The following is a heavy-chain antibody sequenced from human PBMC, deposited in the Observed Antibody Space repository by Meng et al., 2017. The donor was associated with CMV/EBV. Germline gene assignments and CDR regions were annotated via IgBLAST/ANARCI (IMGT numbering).Heavy chain of an antibody. D-gene: IGHD3-10*01. CDR2: IYDSGST. Sequence: SETLSLTCTVSGGSISSSSYYWGWIRQPPGKGLKWIGSIYDSGSTYYNPSLKSRVPISVDTSKNQFSLKLSSVTAADTAVYYCARGITMVRVAYYYYYGMDVWGQGTTVTVSS. CDR1: GGSISSSSYY. V-gene: IGHV4-39*07. J-gene: IGHJ6*02. CDR3: ARGITMVRVAYYYYYGMDV.